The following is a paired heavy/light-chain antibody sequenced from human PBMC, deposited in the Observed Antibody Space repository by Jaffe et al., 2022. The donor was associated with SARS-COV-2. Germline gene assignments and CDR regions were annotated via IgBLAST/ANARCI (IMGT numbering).Heavy chain of an antibody. CDR2: INQDGSER. CDR1: GFSLSTYW. J-gene: IGHJ4*02. Sequence: EGQVVESGGGLVQPGGSLRLSCAASGFSLSTYWMSWVRQAPGKGLEWVANINQDGSERHYEDSLNGRFTISRDNAKNSLYLQMNSLKAEDTAVYYCARDYGSGTYYNSAYWGQGTLVTVSS. V-gene: IGHV3-7*01. D-gene: IGHD3-10*01. CDR3: ARDYGSGTYYNSAY.
Light chain of an antibody. CDR3: QQYNRYPFI. V-gene: IGKV1-16*01. CDR1: PGISNY. J-gene: IGKJ3*01. CDR2: AAS. Sequence: QLTQSPSSLSASVGDTVTITCRASPGISNYLAWFQQRPGKAPKSLIYAASSLQSGVPSRFSGSGYGTDFTLTITSLQPEDFATYYCQQYNRYPFIFGPGTKVDIK.